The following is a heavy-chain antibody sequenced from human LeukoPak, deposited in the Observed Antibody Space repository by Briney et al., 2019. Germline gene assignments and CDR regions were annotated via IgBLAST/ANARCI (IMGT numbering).Heavy chain of an antibody. D-gene: IGHD2-2*01. CDR1: GFTFSSYA. CDR2: ISSSGSTI. Sequence: GGSLRLSCAASGFTFSSYAMSWVRQAPGKGLEWVSYISSSGSTIYYADSVKGRFTISRDNAKNSLYLQMNSLRAEDTAVYYCARFGSTSPYYYYGMDVWGQGTTVTVSS. J-gene: IGHJ6*02. CDR3: ARFGSTSPYYYYGMDV. V-gene: IGHV3-48*04.